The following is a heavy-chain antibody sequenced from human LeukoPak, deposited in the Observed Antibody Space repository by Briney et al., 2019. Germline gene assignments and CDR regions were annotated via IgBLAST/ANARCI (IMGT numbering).Heavy chain of an antibody. CDR3: ARDRRIAAAGDLDY. CDR1: GFTFSSYW. J-gene: IGHJ4*02. V-gene: IGHV3-7*01. D-gene: IGHD6-13*01. CDR2: IKQDGSEK. Sequence: GGSLRLSCAASGFTFSSYWMSWVRQAPGKGLEWVANIKQDGSEKYYVDSVKGRFTISRDNAKNSLYLQMNSLRAEDTAVYYCARDRRIAAAGDLDYWGQGTLVTVSS.